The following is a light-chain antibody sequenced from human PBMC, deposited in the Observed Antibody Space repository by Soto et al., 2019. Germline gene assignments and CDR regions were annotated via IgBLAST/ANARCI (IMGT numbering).Light chain of an antibody. CDR3: QQYNNWPYT. J-gene: IGKJ2*01. V-gene: IGKV3-15*01. CDR1: QSVSSN. Sequence: EIVMTQSPATLSVSPGERATLSCRASQSVSSNLAWYQQTPGQAPRLLLYGASTRATGIPARVSGSGSGTAFTLTISSLQSEDVAADDCQQYNNWPYTVGQGTKLEIK. CDR2: GAS.